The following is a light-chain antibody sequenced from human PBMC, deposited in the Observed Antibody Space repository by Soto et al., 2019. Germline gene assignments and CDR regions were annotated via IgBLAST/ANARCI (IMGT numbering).Light chain of an antibody. V-gene: IGKV3-20*01. J-gene: IGKJ1*01. CDR2: NSS. CDR1: QSVRSNY. Sequence: EIVLTQSPGTLSLSPGERATLSCRASQSVRSNYCAWYQQKPGQAPRLLIYNSSTRATGIPDRFSGSWSGTDFTLTISRLEPEDFALYYCQQYRDLPQTFGQGTQVEIK. CDR3: QQYRDLPQT.